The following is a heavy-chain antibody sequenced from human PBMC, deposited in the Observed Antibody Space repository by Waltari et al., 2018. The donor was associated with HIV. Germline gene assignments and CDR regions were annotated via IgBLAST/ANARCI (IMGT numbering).Heavy chain of an antibody. CDR2: ISAYNGNT. Sequence: QVQLVQSGAEVTNPQASVKLSCKASRYTFTSYGISWVRPAPGQGLEWMGWISAYNGNTNYAQKLQGRVTMTTDTSTSTAYMELRSLRSDDTAVYYCARDKTTYYYGSGVSYWGQGTLVTVSS. CDR3: ARDKTTYYYGSGVSY. D-gene: IGHD3-10*01. CDR1: RYTFTSYG. V-gene: IGHV1-18*01. J-gene: IGHJ4*02.